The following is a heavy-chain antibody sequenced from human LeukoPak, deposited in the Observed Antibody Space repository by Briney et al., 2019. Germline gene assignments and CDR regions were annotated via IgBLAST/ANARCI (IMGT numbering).Heavy chain of an antibody. CDR3: ARCKGGWSDHFYGMDV. Sequence: GGSLRLSCAASGFTFSSYWMHWVRQAPGKGPVWVSRINNDGSGTTYADSVKGRFTISRDDAKNTLYLQMNSLRAEDTAVYYCARCKGGWSDHFYGMDVWGQGTTVTVSS. J-gene: IGHJ6*02. D-gene: IGHD6-19*01. CDR1: GFTFSSYW. CDR2: INNDGSGT. V-gene: IGHV3-74*01.